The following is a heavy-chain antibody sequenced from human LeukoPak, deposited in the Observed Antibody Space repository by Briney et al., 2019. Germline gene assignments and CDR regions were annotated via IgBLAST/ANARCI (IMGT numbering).Heavy chain of an antibody. Sequence: PSETLSLTCTVSGGSISGYYWNWIQQPPGKGLEWIGYIYYSGSTNYNPSLRSRVTISVDTSKNQFSLKLTSVTAADTAVYYCARGGWDFVVVPPAALGQGTLVTVSS. CDR3: ARGGWDFVVVPPAA. CDR1: GGSISGYY. J-gene: IGHJ5*02. D-gene: IGHD2-2*01. CDR2: IYYSGST. V-gene: IGHV4-59*01.